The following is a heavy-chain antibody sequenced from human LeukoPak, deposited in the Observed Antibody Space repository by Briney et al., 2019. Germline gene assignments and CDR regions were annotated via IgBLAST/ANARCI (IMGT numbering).Heavy chain of an antibody. CDR3: AKGSGYSGYEGDFDY. V-gene: IGHV3-23*01. CDR2: ISGSGGST. J-gene: IGHJ4*02. D-gene: IGHD5-12*01. CDR1: GFTFSSYA. Sequence: PGGSLRLSCAASGFTFSSYAMSWVRQAPGKGLEWVSAISGSGGSTYYADSVKGRFTISRDNSKNTLYLQMSSLRAEDTAVYYCAKGSGYSGYEGDFDYWGQGTLVTVSS.